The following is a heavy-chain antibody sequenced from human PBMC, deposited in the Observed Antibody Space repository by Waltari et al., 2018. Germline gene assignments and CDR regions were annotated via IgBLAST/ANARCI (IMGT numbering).Heavy chain of an antibody. Sequence: EVQLVESGGALVQPGGSMRLSCSASGFTLSNYWIHWVRQAPGKGLVWVSCINGDGSRMTYADSVKSRFTLSRDNAKSTVYLQMSSLRAEDTALYYCVRVDNNGLEPFDYWGQGTLVTVSS. CDR1: GFTLSNYW. V-gene: IGHV3-74*01. CDR2: INGDGSRM. D-gene: IGHD1-1*01. CDR3: VRVDNNGLEPFDY. J-gene: IGHJ4*02.